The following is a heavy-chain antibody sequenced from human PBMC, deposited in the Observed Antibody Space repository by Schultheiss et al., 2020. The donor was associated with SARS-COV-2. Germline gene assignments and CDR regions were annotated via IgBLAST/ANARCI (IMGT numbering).Heavy chain of an antibody. CDR1: GYTFTGYY. CDR3: ARGRTLRFSEAWFDP. D-gene: IGHD3-3*01. V-gene: IGHV1-2*02. J-gene: IGHJ5*02. CDR2: INPKSGGT. Sequence: ASVKVSCKASGYTFTGYYMNWVRQAPGQGFEWMGWINPKSGGTNYAQSFQGRVTMTRDTSINTAYMELSGLRSDDTAVYYCARGRTLRFSEAWFDPWGQGTLVTVSS.